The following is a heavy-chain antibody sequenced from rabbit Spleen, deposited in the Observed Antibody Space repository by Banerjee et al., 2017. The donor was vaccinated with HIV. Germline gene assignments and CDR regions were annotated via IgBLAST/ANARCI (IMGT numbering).Heavy chain of an antibody. CDR2: MNTYTGKA. D-gene: IGHD4-1*01. CDR1: GFSFSRDYV. V-gene: IGHV1S40*01. CDR3: ARDLVGVIGWNFGL. Sequence: QSLEESGGGLVKPGASLTLTCKASGFSFSRDYVMCWVRQAPGKGLEWIACMNTYTGKAVYATWTKGRFTVSKASSTTVTLHMTSLTAADTATYSCARDLVGVIGWNFGLWGPGTLVTVS. J-gene: IGHJ4*01.